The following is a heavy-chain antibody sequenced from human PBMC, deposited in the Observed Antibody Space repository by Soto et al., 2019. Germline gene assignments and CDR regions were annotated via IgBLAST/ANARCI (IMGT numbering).Heavy chain of an antibody. CDR3: ARGYCSSTSCYDAFDI. J-gene: IGHJ3*02. CDR1: GYTFTSYD. V-gene: IGHV1-8*01. D-gene: IGHD2-2*01. Sequence: QVQLVQSGAEVKKPGASVKVSCKASGYTFTSYDINWVRQATGQGLEWMGWMNPNSGNTGYAQKFQGRVNMTRNTSISTAYMELSSLRSEDTAVYYCARGYCSSTSCYDAFDIWGQGTMVTVSS. CDR2: MNPNSGNT.